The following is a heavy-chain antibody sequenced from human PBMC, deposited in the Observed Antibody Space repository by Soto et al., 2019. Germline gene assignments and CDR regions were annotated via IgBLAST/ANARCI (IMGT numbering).Heavy chain of an antibody. CDR2: INTNTGNP. CDR1: GYTFTSYA. D-gene: IGHD2-2*01. CDR3: ARSYIVVVPAALPYWYFDL. V-gene: IGHV7-4-1*02. Sequence: ASVKVSCKASGYTFTSYAMNWVRQAPGQGLEWMGWINTNTGNPTYAQGFTGRFVFSLDTSVSTAYLQISSLKAEDTAVYYCARSYIVVVPAALPYWYFDLWGRGTLVTISS. J-gene: IGHJ2*01.